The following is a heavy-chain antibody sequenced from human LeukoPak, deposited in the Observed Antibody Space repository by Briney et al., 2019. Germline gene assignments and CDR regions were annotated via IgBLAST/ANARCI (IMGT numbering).Heavy chain of an antibody. CDR2: ISGSGGST. CDR1: GFTFSSYA. Sequence: GGSLRLSCAASGFTFSSYAMSWVRQAPGKGLEWVSAISGSGGSTYYADSVKGRFTISRDNSKNTLYLQMNSLRAEDTAVYYCATSYSSSWYLSPNFDYWGQGTLVTVSS. J-gene: IGHJ4*02. D-gene: IGHD6-13*01. V-gene: IGHV3-23*01. CDR3: ATSYSSSWYLSPNFDY.